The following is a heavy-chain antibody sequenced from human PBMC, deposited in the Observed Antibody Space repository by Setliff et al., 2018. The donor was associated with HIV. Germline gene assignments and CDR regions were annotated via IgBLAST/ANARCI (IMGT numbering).Heavy chain of an antibody. V-gene: IGHV1-2*02. CDR2: IDPRRGST. J-gene: IGHJ4*02. D-gene: IGHD3-3*01. CDR1: GYTFTDFH. CDR3: ARDVGVPGRGNALDY. Sequence: ASVKVSCKASGYTFTDFHMHWVRQAPGQGLEWMGAIDPRRGSTEYAQKFQGTVTMTRDTSISTAYMELSGLKSDDTALYYCARDVGVPGRGNALDYWGQGARVTVSS.